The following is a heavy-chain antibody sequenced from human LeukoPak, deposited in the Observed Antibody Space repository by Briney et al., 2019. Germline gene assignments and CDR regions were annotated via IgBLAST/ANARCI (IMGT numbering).Heavy chain of an antibody. J-gene: IGHJ6*02. CDR1: GFSLSDYY. CDR3: ARIYDFWSGYYMDYYYGMDV. D-gene: IGHD3-3*01. V-gene: IGHV3-11*01. CDR2: ITATGSTT. Sequence: PGGSLRLSCAVSGFSLSDYYMTWIRQVPGKGLEWISYITATGSTTYYADSLKGRLTISRDTAKSFVYLQMNSLRVDDTAVYYCARIYDFWSGYYMDYYYGMDVWGQGTTVTVSS.